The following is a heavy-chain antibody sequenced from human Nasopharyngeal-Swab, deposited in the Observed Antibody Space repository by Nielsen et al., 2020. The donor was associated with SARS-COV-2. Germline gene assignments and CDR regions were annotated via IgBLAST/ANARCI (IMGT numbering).Heavy chain of an antibody. CDR3: AKDSSGFYYHNS. J-gene: IGHJ4*02. D-gene: IGHD3-22*01. CDR1: GFTFSNYA. V-gene: IGHV3-23*01. Sequence: GESLKISCAASGFTFSNYAMTWVRQAPGKGLEWVSAISSSGGSAFYAASVKGRFTISRDNSKNTLPLQMNSLSADDTAVYYCAKDSSGFYYHNSWGQGTLVTVSS. CDR2: ISSSGGSA.